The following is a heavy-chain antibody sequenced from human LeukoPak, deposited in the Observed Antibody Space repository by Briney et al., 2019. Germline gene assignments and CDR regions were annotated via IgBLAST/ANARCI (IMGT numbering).Heavy chain of an antibody. V-gene: IGHV5-51*01. CDR1: GYSFTSYW. D-gene: IGHD3-3*01. J-gene: IGHJ4*02. Sequence: GEALKISRKSSGYSFTSYWIGWVRQMPGKGVELMGIIYPGDSDTRYSPSFQGQVTISADKSISTAYLQWSSLKASDTAMYYCARQGTISPFDYWGQGTLVTVSS. CDR2: IYPGDSDT. CDR3: ARQGTISPFDY.